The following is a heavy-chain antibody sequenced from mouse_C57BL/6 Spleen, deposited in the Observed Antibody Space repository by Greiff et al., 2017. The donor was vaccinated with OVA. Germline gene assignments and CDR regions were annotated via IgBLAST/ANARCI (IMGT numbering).Heavy chain of an antibody. V-gene: IGHV1-82*01. J-gene: IGHJ2*01. Sequence: QVQLQQSGPELVKPGASVKISCKASGYAFSSSWMNWVKQRPGKGLEWIGRIYPGDGDTNYNGKFKGKATLTADKSSSTAYMQLSSLTSEDSAVYVCAREGGYYSKGFDYWGQGTTLTVSS. CDR1: GYAFSSSW. CDR3: AREGGYYSKGFDY. D-gene: IGHD2-5*01. CDR2: IYPGDGDT.